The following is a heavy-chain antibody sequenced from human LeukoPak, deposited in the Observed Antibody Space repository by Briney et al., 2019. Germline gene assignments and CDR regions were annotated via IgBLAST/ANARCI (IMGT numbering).Heavy chain of an antibody. CDR2: SGGIT. D-gene: IGHD5-18*01. CDR3: AKAIGYSYGWSYYFDY. Sequence: SGGITKYADSVKGRFSISRDNSKNTLYLQMNSLRAEDTAVYYCAKAIGYSYGWSYYFDYWGQGTLVTVSS. V-gene: IGHV3-23*01. J-gene: IGHJ4*02.